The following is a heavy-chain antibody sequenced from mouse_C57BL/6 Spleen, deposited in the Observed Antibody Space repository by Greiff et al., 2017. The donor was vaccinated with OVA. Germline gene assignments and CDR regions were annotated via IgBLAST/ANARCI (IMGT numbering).Heavy chain of an antibody. CDR1: GYTFTSYG. Sequence: VQLQQSGAELARPGASVKLSCKASGYTFTSYGISWVKQRTGQGLEWIGEIYPRSGNTYYNEKFKGKATLTVDKSSSTAYMQLSSLTSEDSAVYYCARRYDYGYWYFDVWGTGTTVTVSS. V-gene: IGHV1-81*01. D-gene: IGHD2-4*01. J-gene: IGHJ1*03. CDR3: ARRYDYGYWYFDV. CDR2: IYPRSGNT.